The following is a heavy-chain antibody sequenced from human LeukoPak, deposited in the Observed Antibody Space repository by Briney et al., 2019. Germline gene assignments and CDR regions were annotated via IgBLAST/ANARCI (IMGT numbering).Heavy chain of an antibody. CDR1: GGSISSRSYY. D-gene: IGHD3-10*01. CDR2: IYHSGSI. V-gene: IGHV4-39*07. CDR3: ARNGYYGSGSYYRGAFDI. Sequence: SGTLSLTCTVSGGSISSRSYYWGWIRQPPGKGLEWFGSIYHSGSIYCNPSLKTRVPLTVDPSQNQFSLKPSAVTAPDSAAFYCARNGYYGSGSYYRGAFDIWGQGTMVTVSS. J-gene: IGHJ3*02.